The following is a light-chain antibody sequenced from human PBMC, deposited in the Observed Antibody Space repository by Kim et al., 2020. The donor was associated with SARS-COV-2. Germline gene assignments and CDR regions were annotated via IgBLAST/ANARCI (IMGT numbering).Light chain of an antibody. CDR2: GAS. V-gene: IGKV3-20*01. CDR3: HEYSIQTRGT. Sequence: EIVLTQSPGTLSLSPGEKATLSCRASQTVRANYLAWYQQKPGQAPRLLIYGASSRVTGIPDKYSGSGSGTDFTLTITRLEPEDSALYHSHEYSIQTRGTFGGGTKVYIK. J-gene: IGKJ4*01. CDR1: QTVRANY.